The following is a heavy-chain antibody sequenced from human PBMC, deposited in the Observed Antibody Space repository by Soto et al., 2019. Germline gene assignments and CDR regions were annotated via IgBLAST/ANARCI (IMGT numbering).Heavy chain of an antibody. Sequence: EVQLLESGGGLVQPGGSLRLSCAASGFTFSSFAVSWVRQAPGKGLEWVSAIRGSGGRTYYADSVKGRFTISRDNSKSTLYLQMNSLRVDDTAVYYCAKDPSGATSWYYWDFVLWGRGTLVTVSS. CDR2: IRGSGGRT. CDR3: AKDPSGATSWYYWDFVL. D-gene: IGHD6-13*01. V-gene: IGHV3-23*01. J-gene: IGHJ2*01. CDR1: GFTFSSFA.